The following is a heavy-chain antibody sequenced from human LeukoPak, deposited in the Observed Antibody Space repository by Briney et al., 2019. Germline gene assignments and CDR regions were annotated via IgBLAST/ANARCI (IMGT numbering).Heavy chain of an antibody. CDR2: INPNSGGT. J-gene: IGHJ4*02. CDR3: AREPPRYRGPFDY. CDR1: GYTFTVYY. D-gene: IGHD1-26*01. Sequence: ASVKVSCKASGYTFTVYYMHWVREAPGQGLEWMGWINPNSGGTNYAQKFQGRVTMTRDTSISTAYMELSRLRSDDTAVYYCAREPPRYRGPFDYWGQGTLVTVSS. V-gene: IGHV1-2*02.